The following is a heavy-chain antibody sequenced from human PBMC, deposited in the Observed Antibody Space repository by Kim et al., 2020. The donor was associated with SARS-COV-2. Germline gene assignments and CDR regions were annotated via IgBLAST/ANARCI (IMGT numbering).Heavy chain of an antibody. V-gene: IGHV3-33*01. Sequence: GGSLRLSCAASGFTFSSYGMNWVRQAPGKGLEWVAVIWYDGSNKYYADSVKGRFTISRDNSKNTLYLQMNSLRAEDTAVYYCAREGVSYDSSGYYFDYWGQGTLVTVSS. CDR1: GFTFSSYG. J-gene: IGHJ4*02. D-gene: IGHD3-22*01. CDR3: AREGVSYDSSGYYFDY. CDR2: IWYDGSNK.